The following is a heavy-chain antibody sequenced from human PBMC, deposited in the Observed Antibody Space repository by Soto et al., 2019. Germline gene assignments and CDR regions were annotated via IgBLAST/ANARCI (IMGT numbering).Heavy chain of an antibody. CDR3: AIDLSGTGYGAFVI. J-gene: IGHJ3*02. CDR1: GFTFSDYY. Sequence: GASVKVSCKASGFTFSDYYIHWLRQAPGQGPEWMGLINPDSGGTRFAQKFQGWVTMTRDTSINTAYMELSRLRFNDTAVYYCAIDLSGTGYGAFVIWG. CDR2: INPDSGGT. V-gene: IGHV1-2*04. D-gene: IGHD5-18*01.